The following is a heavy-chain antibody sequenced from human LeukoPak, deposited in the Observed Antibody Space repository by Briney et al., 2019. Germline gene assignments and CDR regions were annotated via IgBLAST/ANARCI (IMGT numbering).Heavy chain of an antibody. D-gene: IGHD6-19*01. CDR1: GGSISSYY. CDR2: IYYSGST. CDR3: ARHWSSSGWLIDY. J-gene: IGHJ4*02. Sequence: SETLSLTCTVSGGSISSYYWSRIRQPPGKGLEWIGYIYYSGSTNYNPSLKSRVTISVDTSKNQFSLKLSSVTAADTAVYYCARHWSSSGWLIDYWGQGTLVTVSS. V-gene: IGHV4-59*08.